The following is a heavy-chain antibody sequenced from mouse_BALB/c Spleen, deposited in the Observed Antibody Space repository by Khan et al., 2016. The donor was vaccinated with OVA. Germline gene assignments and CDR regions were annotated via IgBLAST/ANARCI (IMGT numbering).Heavy chain of an antibody. CDR3: TRVYGGDFDY. V-gene: IGHV3-2*02. J-gene: IGHJ2*01. CDR2: ISYSGNT. Sequence: EVKLLESGPGLVKPSPSLSLICTVTGYSITSYYACNWIRQFPGNQLEWMGFISYSGNTNYNPSLKSRISITRDTSKNQFFLHLNSMTTEDTATYYCTRVYGGDFDYWGQGTTLTVSS. CDR1: GYSITSYYA. D-gene: IGHD1-1*01.